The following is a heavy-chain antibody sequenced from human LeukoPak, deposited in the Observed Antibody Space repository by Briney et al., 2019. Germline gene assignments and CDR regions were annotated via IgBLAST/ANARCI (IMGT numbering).Heavy chain of an antibody. CDR3: ARSTTTPYHAFDI. D-gene: IGHD2/OR15-2a*01. CDR1: GGSISGSSHY. Sequence: SETLSLTCSVSGGSISGSSHYWGWIRQPPGKGLEWIGSVYYSGDTYYNPSLKSRVTISVDTSKNQFSLKVTPVTAADTAVYYCARSTTTPYHAFDIWGQGTMVTVSS. V-gene: IGHV4-39*01. CDR2: VYYSGDT. J-gene: IGHJ3*02.